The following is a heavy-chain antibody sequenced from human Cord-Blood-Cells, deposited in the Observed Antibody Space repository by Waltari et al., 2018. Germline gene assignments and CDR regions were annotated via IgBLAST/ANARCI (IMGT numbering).Heavy chain of an antibody. CDR3: ARVGRYSSGWYTGGSDY. J-gene: IGHJ4*02. D-gene: IGHD6-19*01. Sequence: PGKGLEWIGEINHSGSTNYNPSLKSRVTISVDTSKNQFSLKLSSVTAADTAVYYCARVGRYSSGWYTGGSDYWGQGTLVTVSS. CDR2: INHSGST. V-gene: IGHV4-34*01.